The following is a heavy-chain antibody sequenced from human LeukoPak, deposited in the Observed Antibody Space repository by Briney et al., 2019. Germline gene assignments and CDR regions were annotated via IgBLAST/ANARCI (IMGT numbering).Heavy chain of an antibody. CDR1: GFTFRNAW. D-gene: IGHD3-10*01. CDR2: IKSKTDDGTT. CDR3: TTGRGITWTYFDY. J-gene: IGHJ4*02. Sequence: PGGSLRLSCAASGFTFRNAWMSWVRQAPGKGLEWVGRIKSKTDDGTTDYAAPVKGRFTISRDDSKNTLYLQMNSLKTEDTAVYYCTTGRGITWTYFDYWGQGTLVTVSS. V-gene: IGHV3-15*01.